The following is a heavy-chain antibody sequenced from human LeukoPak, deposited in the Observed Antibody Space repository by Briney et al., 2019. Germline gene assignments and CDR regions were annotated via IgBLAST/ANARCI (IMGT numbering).Heavy chain of an antibody. J-gene: IGHJ4*02. CDR3: AKESITMVRGVRVYFDY. CDR1: GVTFSSYA. V-gene: IGHV3-23*01. CDR2: ISGSGGST. D-gene: IGHD3-10*01. Sequence: GGSLRLSCAASGVTFSSYAMSWVRQAPGKGLEWVSAISGSGGSTYYADSVKGRFTISRDNSKNTLYLQMNSLRAEDTAVYYCAKESITMVRGVRVYFDYWGQGTLVTVSS.